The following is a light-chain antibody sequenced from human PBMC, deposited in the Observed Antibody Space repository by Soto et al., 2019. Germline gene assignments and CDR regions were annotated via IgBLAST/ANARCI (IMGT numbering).Light chain of an antibody. J-gene: IGLJ2*01. CDR2: EVS. CDR1: SSDVGTYDL. V-gene: IGLV2-23*02. CDR3: CSYAAANTVV. Sequence: QSVLTQPASVSGSPGQSITISCTGTSSDVGTYDLVSWYQQHPGKAPKLMIYEVSKWPSGVSNRFSGSKSGNTASLTISGLQAEDEAEYYCCSYAAANTVVFGGGTKLTVL.